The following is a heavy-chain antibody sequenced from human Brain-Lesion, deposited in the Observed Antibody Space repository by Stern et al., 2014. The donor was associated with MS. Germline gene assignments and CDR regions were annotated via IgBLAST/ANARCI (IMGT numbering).Heavy chain of an antibody. D-gene: IGHD2-15*01. J-gene: IGHJ5*02. Sequence: VQLVQSGPGLVKPSETLSLTCTVAGGSVSSTSYAWAWIRQPPGKGLEWIGTIYYSGNPYYSPSLKSRLTLSLDTSKNQFSLQLSSVTAADTAVYYCAGEEDIRYCSGGSCTGNWFDPWGQGTLVTVSS. V-gene: IGHV4-39*01. CDR1: GGSVSSTSYA. CDR2: IYYSGNP. CDR3: AGEEDIRYCSGGSCTGNWFDP.